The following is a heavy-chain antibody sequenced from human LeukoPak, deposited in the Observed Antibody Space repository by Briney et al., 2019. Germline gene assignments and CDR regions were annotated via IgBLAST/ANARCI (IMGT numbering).Heavy chain of an antibody. CDR2: MNPNSGNT. Sequence: ASVKVSCKASGYTSTSYDINWVRQATGQGLEWMGWMNPNSGNTGYAQKFQGRVTMTRNTSISTAYMELSSLRSEDTAVYYCARGRSGWYGANWFDPWGQGTLVTVSS. J-gene: IGHJ5*02. V-gene: IGHV1-8*01. D-gene: IGHD6-19*01. CDR1: GYTSTSYD. CDR3: ARGRSGWYGANWFDP.